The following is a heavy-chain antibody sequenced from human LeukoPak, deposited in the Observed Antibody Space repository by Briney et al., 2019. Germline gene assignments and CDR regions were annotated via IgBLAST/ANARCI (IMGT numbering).Heavy chain of an antibody. J-gene: IGHJ5*02. CDR1: GFTFSSPA. V-gene: IGHV1-58*01. Sequence: ASVKVSCKASGFTFSSPAVQWVRQACGQHLEWIGWIGVGSGSTSYAQEFQERVTITRDMSTTTAYLELSSLRPEDTAVYYCAAERYSDSCCWFDPWGQGTLVTVSS. D-gene: IGHD6-13*01. CDR2: IGVGSGST. CDR3: AAERYSDSCCWFDP.